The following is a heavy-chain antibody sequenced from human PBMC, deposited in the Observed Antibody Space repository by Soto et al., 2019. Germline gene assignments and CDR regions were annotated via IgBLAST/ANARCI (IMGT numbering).Heavy chain of an antibody. CDR3: AKEIVGAAFDD. V-gene: IGHV3-30*18. Sequence: GGSLRLSCAASGFTFSSYGMHWVRQAPGKGLEWVAVISYDGSNKYYADSVKGRFTISRATSKNTLYLQINSLRAEDTAEYYCAKEIVGAAFDDWGQGTMVTVSS. CDR1: GFTFSSYG. D-gene: IGHD1-26*01. CDR2: ISYDGSNK. J-gene: IGHJ4*01.